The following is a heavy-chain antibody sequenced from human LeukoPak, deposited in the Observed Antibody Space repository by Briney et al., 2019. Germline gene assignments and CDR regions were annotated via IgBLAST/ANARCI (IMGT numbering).Heavy chain of an antibody. CDR1: GFTFSSYS. D-gene: IGHD2-15*01. V-gene: IGHV3-21*01. Sequence: GGSLRLSCAASGFTFSSYSMNWVRQAPGKGLEWVSSISSSSSYIYYADSVKGRFTISRDNAKNSLYLQMNSLRAEDTAVYYCARRCSGGSCYVGFDYWGQGTLVTVAS. J-gene: IGHJ4*02. CDR3: ARRCSGGSCYVGFDY. CDR2: ISSSSSYI.